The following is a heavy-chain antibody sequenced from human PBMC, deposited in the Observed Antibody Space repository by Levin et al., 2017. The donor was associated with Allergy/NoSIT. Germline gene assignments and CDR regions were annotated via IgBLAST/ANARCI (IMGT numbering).Heavy chain of an antibody. J-gene: IGHJ6*02. CDR3: ARGGIVVVPAAIKNNYYYGMDV. CDR2: IIPILGIA. Sequence: ASVKVSCKASGGTFSSYTISWVRQAPGQGLEWMGRIIPILGIANYAQKFQGRVTITADKSTSTAYMELSSLRSEDTAVYYCARGGIVVVPAAIKNNYYYGMDVWGQGTTVTVSS. D-gene: IGHD2-2*01. V-gene: IGHV1-69*02. CDR1: GGTFSSYT.